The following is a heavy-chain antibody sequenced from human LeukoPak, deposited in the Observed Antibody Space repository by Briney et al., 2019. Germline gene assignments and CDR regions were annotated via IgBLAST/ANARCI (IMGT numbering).Heavy chain of an antibody. CDR1: GFTFSSYG. D-gene: IGHD3-10*01. Sequence: GGSLRLSCAASGFTFSSYGMHWVRQAPGKGLEWVAFIRYDGSNKYYADSVKGRFTISRDNSKNTLYLQMNSLRAEDTAVYYCAKDRLGLLWFGEYQNYMDVWGKGTTVTISS. V-gene: IGHV3-30*02. CDR3: AKDRLGLLWFGEYQNYMDV. J-gene: IGHJ6*03. CDR2: IRYDGSNK.